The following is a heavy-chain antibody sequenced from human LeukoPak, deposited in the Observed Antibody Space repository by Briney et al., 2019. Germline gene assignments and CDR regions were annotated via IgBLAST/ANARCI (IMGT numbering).Heavy chain of an antibody. D-gene: IGHD2-2*01. CDR3: TRDHQGTWIYDFEY. J-gene: IGHJ4*02. CDR2: IKRDGSEI. CDR1: GFTFSTYA. Sequence: GGSLRLSCAASGFTFSTYAMSWVRQAPGKGLEWVANIKRDGSEIYYVGSVRGRFTISRDNAKNSLYLQMNSLRAEDTAVYYCTRDHQGTWIYDFEYWGQGTLVTASS. V-gene: IGHV3-7*01.